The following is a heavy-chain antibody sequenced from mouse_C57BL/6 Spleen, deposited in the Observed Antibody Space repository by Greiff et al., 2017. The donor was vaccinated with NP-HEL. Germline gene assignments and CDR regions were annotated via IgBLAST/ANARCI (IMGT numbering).Heavy chain of an antibody. CDR3: AREGYFYVDD. D-gene: IGHD2-12*01. J-gene: IGHJ2*01. CDR2: ISSGGSYT. Sequence: EVQVVESGGGLVKPGGSLKLSCAASGFTFSSYGMSWVRQTPDKRLEWVANISSGGSYTYYPDSVKGRFTISSDNAKNTLFLQMSSLRSEDTAMYYCAREGYFYVDDWGKGTTLTVSS. V-gene: IGHV5-6*01. CDR1: GFTFSSYG.